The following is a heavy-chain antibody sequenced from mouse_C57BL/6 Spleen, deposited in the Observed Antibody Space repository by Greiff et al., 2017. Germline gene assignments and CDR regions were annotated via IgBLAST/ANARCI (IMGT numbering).Heavy chain of an antibody. CDR3: AREVRYGSVYYAMDY. V-gene: IGHV1-64*01. CDR2: IHPNSGST. CDR1: GYTFTSYW. D-gene: IGHD1-1*01. Sequence: QVQLQQPGAELVKPGASVKLSCKASGYTFTSYWMHWVKQRPGQGLEWIGMIHPNSGSTNYNEKFKSKATLTVDKSSSTAYMQLSSLTSEDSAVXYCAREVRYGSVYYAMDYWGQGTSVTVSS. J-gene: IGHJ4*01.